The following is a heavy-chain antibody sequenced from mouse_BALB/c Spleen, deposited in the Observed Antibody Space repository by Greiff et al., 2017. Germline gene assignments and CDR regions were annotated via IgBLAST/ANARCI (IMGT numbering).Heavy chain of an antibody. CDR2: ISYSGST. CDR1: GYSITSDYA. D-gene: IGHD4-1*01. Sequence: EVKLVESGPGLVKPSQSLSLTCTVTGYSITSDYAWNWIRQFPGNKLEWMGYISYSGSTSYNPSLKSRISITRDTSKNQFFLQLNSVTTEDTATYYCARGNWDVWFAYWGQGTLVTVSA. J-gene: IGHJ3*01. CDR3: ARGNWDVWFAY. V-gene: IGHV3-2*02.